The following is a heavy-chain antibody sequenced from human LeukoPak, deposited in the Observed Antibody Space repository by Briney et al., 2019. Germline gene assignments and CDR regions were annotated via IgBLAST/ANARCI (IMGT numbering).Heavy chain of an antibody. CDR2: IYYTGST. CDR3: ARGLNRNDYGDYGY. D-gene: IGHD4-17*01. CDR1: GGSLSSYY. Sequence: PSETLSLTCTVSGGSLSSYYWTWIRQPPGRGLEWIGYIYYTGSTSYNPSLKSRVTISVQTSKNQFSLKLSSVTAADTAVYYCARGLNRNDYGDYGYWGQGTLVTVSS. J-gene: IGHJ4*02. V-gene: IGHV4-59*01.